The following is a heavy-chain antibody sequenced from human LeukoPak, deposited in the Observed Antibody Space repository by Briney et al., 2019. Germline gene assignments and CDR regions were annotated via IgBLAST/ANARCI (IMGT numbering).Heavy chain of an antibody. V-gene: IGHV3-30*02. CDR3: AKNQLFPPFDAFDI. J-gene: IGHJ3*02. D-gene: IGHD3-10*01. Sequence: PGGSLRLSCAASGFTFSSYAMSWVRQAPGKGLEWVAFIRYDGSNKYYADSVKGRFTISRDNSKNTLYLQMNSLRAEDTAVYYCAKNQLFPPFDAFDIWGQGTMVTVSS. CDR2: IRYDGSNK. CDR1: GFTFSSYA.